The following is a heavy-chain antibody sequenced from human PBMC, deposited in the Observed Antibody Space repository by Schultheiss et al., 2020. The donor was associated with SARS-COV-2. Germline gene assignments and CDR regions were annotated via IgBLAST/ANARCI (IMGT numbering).Heavy chain of an antibody. J-gene: IGHJ4*02. CDR1: GGSISSSSYY. Sequence: SETLSLTCTVSGGSISSSSYYWGWIRQPPGKGLEWIGYIYYSGSTNYNPSLKSRVTISVDTSKNQFSLKLSSVTAADTAVYYCARDGPGSDYWGQGTLVTVSS. CDR3: ARDGPGSDY. CDR2: IYYSGST. D-gene: IGHD2-2*01. V-gene: IGHV4-61*01.